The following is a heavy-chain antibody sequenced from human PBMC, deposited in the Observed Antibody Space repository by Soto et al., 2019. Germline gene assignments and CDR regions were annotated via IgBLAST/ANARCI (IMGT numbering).Heavy chain of an antibody. Sequence: QVQLVESGGGLVKPGGSLRLSCAASGFTLSDYYMTWIRQAPGKGLEWVSDISISGTTIHYADSVRGRFTISRDNAKNALWLQMNTLRAEETAVYYFARFRGDGYYNFWGQGTMVTVSS. CDR2: ISISGTTI. D-gene: IGHD3-9*01. CDR3: ARFRGDGYYNF. J-gene: IGHJ4*02. V-gene: IGHV3-11*01. CDR1: GFTLSDYY.